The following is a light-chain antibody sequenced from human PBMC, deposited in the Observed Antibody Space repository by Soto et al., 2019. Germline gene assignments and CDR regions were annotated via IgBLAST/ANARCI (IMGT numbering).Light chain of an antibody. CDR2: GNS. CDR3: QSYDSSLSG. Sequence: QSVLTQPPPVSGGPGQRGTISFTGSSSNIGPGHDGHWYQQLPGPAPQLLIYGNSTRPSGVPDRFSGSKSGTSASLAITGLQAEDAADYYCQSYDSSLSGIGTGTKVPVL. J-gene: IGLJ1*01. V-gene: IGLV1-40*01. CDR1: SSNIGPGHD.